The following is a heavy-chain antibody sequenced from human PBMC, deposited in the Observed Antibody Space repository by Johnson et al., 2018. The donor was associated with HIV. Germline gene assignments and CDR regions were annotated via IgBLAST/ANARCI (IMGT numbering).Heavy chain of an antibody. CDR1: GFTFDDYA. V-gene: IGHV3-9*01. CDR2: ISWNSGSI. D-gene: IGHD6-19*01. CDR3: VRWGSGWSAFDV. Sequence: VQLVESGGGLVQPGRSLRLSCAASGFTFDDYAMHWVRQAPGKGLEWVSGISWNSGSIGYADSVKGRFTISRDNSKNTLYLQMNSLSPEDRAVYYCVRWGSGWSAFDVWGQGTMVTVSS. J-gene: IGHJ3*01.